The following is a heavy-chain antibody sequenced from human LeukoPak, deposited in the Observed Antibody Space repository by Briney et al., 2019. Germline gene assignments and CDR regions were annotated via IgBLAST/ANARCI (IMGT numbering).Heavy chain of an antibody. CDR1: GGSISGSSYY. D-gene: IGHD3-9*01. CDR3: ARVRYFDWLIDY. J-gene: IGHJ4*02. CDR2: IYYSGST. V-gene: IGHV4-39*07. Sequence: SETLSLTCTVSGGSISGSSYYWGWIRQPPGKGLEWIGSIYYSGSTYYNPSLKSRVTISVDTSKNQFSLKLSSVTAADTAVYYCARVRYFDWLIDYWGQGTLVTVSS.